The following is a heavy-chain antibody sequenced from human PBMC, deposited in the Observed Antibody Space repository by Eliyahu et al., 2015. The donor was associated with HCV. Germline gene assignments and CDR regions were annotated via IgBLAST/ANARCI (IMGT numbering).Heavy chain of an antibody. CDR2: VYHIGTT. Sequence: QVLLEESGPGLVKPSETLSLTCSVSGGSISTSFWSWIRQPPGKGLEWIGYVYHIGTTNYNPSLKSRVTISIDTSNNQFSLRLNSVTAADTAIYYCARESGELSGGLDVWGQGTTVTVSS. CDR1: GGSISTSF. J-gene: IGHJ6*02. D-gene: IGHD3-10*01. CDR3: ARESGELSGGLDV. V-gene: IGHV4-59*01.